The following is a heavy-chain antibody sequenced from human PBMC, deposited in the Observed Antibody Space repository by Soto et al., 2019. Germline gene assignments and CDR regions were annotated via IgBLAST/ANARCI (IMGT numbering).Heavy chain of an antibody. V-gene: IGHV3-53*01. J-gene: IGHJ4*02. CDR2: IYSGGST. CDR1: GFTVSSNY. Sequence: GGSLRLSCAASGFTVSSNYMSWVRQAPGKGLEWVSVIYSGGSTYYADSVKGRFTISRDNSKNTLYLQMNSLRAEDTAVYYCSKSLGDTRTFDSWGQGTLVTVSS. CDR3: SKSLGDTRTFDS. D-gene: IGHD2-2*01.